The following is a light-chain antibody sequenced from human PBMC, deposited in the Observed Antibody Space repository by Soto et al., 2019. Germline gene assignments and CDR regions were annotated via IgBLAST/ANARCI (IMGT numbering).Light chain of an antibody. CDR3: QSYDSSLSGGV. J-gene: IGLJ3*02. V-gene: IGLV1-40*01. Sequence: QLVLTQPPSVSGAPGQRVTISYTGSSSNIGAGYDVHWYQQLPGTAPKLLIYGNSNRPSGVPDRFSGSKSGTSASLAITGLQAEDEADYYCQSYDSSLSGGVFGGGTKLTVL. CDR2: GNS. CDR1: SSNIGAGYD.